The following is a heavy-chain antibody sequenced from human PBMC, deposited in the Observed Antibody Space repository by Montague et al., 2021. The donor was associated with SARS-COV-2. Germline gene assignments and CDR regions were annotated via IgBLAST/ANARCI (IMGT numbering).Heavy chain of an antibody. V-gene: IGHV4-4*09. J-gene: IGHJ4*02. CDR3: ARADFWSGYLYFDY. CDR2: GRT. D-gene: IGHD3-3*01. Sequence: GRTNYNPSLKSRVTISVDTSKHHFSLKLSSVTAADTACYYCARADFWSGYLYFDYWGQGTLVTVSS.